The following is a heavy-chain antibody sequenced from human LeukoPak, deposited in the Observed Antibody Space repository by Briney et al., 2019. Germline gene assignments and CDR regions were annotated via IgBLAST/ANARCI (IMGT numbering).Heavy chain of an antibody. CDR1: GFTFRNAW. V-gene: IGHV3-15*01. CDR3: ATAAGIAAPGTKGIDY. CDR2: IKSQTDGGTI. Sequence: GGSLRLSCAASGFTFRNAWMSWVRQAPGKGLEWIGRIKSQTDGGTIAYAAPVKGRFTISRDDSKNTQDLQMNSLKTEDTAVYYCATAAGIAAPGTKGIDYWGQGTLVTVSS. D-gene: IGHD6-13*01. J-gene: IGHJ4*02.